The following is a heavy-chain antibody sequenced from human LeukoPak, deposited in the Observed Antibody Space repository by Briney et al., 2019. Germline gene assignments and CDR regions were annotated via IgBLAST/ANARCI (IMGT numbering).Heavy chain of an antibody. CDR3: AKDLSYYDFWSGYYTGIIYYGMDV. Sequence: GGSLRLSCAASGFTFSSYGMHWVRQAPGKGLEWVAMISYDGSNKYYADSVKGRFTISRDNSKNTLYLQMNSLRAEDTAVYYCAKDLSYYDFWSGYYTGIIYYGMDVWGQGTTVTVSS. D-gene: IGHD3-3*01. CDR1: GFTFSSYG. J-gene: IGHJ6*02. CDR2: ISYDGSNK. V-gene: IGHV3-30*18.